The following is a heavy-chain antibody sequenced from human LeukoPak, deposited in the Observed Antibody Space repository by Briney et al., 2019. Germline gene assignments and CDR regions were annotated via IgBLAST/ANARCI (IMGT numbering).Heavy chain of an antibody. CDR3: TTEGFTYGHHSFDS. V-gene: IGHV3-15*06. CDR2: IKRNFEGATQ. D-gene: IGHD5-18*01. Sequence: PGGSLRLSWAAAGFILGNAWMSWVRQAPGKGLEWVGHIKRNFEGATQHYAASVKGRFSISKDESKNIVFLQMSSLKTEDTAVYFCTTEGFTYGHHSFDSWGQGTLVTVSS. CDR1: GFILGNAW. J-gene: IGHJ4*02.